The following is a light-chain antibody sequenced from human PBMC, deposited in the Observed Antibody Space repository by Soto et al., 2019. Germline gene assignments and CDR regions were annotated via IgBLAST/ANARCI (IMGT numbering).Light chain of an antibody. Sequence: IVMTQSPATFSLSPLRVATRSFRASQSVYSKLAWYQQKPGQAPRLLIYGASTRATDIPARFSGSGSGTDFTLTITSLQSGDFAVYYCQQCNSWPGTFGQGTKVDIK. J-gene: IGKJ1*01. CDR2: GAS. CDR3: QQCNSWPGT. V-gene: IGKV3-15*01. CDR1: QSVYSK.